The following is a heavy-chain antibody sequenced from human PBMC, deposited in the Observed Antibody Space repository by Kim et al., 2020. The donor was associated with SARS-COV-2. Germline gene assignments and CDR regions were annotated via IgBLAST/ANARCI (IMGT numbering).Heavy chain of an antibody. CDR2: INTNTGNP. V-gene: IGHV7-4-1*02. J-gene: IGHJ6*02. CDR1: GYTFTSYA. D-gene: IGHD3-10*01. CDR3: ARDLALLTQPPRLLWFGEHNYYYGMDV. Sequence: ASVKVSCKASGYTFTSYAMNWVRQAPGQGLEWMGWINTNTGNPTYAQGFTGRFVFSLDTSVSTAYLQISSLKAEDTAVYYCARDLALLTQPPRLLWFGEHNYYYGMDVWGQGTTVTVSS.